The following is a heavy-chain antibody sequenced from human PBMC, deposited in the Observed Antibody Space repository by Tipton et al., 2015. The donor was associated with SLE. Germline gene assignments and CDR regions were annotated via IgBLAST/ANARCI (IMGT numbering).Heavy chain of an antibody. V-gene: IGHV4-59*12. CDR3: ARERNGNWFDP. CDR1: GGSISSYY. D-gene: IGHD2-8*01. Sequence: TLSLTCTVSGGSISSYYWSWIRQPPGKGLEWIGYIYYSGSTNYNPSLKSRVTISVDASKNQFSLKLSSVTAADTAVDYCARERNGNWFDPWGQGTLVTVSS. J-gene: IGHJ5*02. CDR2: IYYSGST.